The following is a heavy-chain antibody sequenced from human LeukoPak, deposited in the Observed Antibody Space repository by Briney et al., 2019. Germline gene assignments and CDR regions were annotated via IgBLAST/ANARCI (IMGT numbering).Heavy chain of an antibody. CDR1: GFAFINYG. Sequence: GRSLRLSCAASGFAFINYGIHWVRQAPGKGLEWVAVISYDGSNKYYADSVMGRFTISRDNSKNTLYLQMNSLRAEDTAVYYCARDRCSGGSCYSPHWYFDLWGRGTLVTVSS. CDR2: ISYDGSNK. V-gene: IGHV3-30-3*01. J-gene: IGHJ2*01. CDR3: ARDRCSGGSCYSPHWYFDL. D-gene: IGHD2-15*01.